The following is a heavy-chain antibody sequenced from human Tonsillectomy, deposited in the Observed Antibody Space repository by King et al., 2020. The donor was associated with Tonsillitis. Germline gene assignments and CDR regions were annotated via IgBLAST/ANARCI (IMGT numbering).Heavy chain of an antibody. D-gene: IGHD2-15*01. CDR3: ARGSCRGGSCYSEDY. V-gene: IGHV1-46*03. Sequence: QLVQSGSEVKKPGASVKVSCKASGYTFTSYYMHWVRQAPGQGFEWMGLINPSGGSTSYAQKFQGRVTMTRDTSTSTVYMELSSLRSEDTAVYYCARGSCRGGSCYSEDYRGQGTLVTVSS. J-gene: IGHJ4*02. CDR2: INPSGGST. CDR1: GYTFTSYY.